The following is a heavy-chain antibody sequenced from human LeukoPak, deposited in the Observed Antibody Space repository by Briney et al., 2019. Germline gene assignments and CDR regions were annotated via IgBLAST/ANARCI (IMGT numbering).Heavy chain of an antibody. CDR3: ARDSNLSFDY. Sequence: GGSLRLSCAASGFTFTNHWMHWVRQAPGKGLEWVSYVSVDGTSTTYADSVKGRFTMSRDNAKNTLNLQMNSLRAEDTAVYYCARDSNLSFDYWGQGTLVTVSS. CDR1: GFTFTNHW. J-gene: IGHJ4*02. V-gene: IGHV3-74*01. D-gene: IGHD1-14*01. CDR2: VSVDGTST.